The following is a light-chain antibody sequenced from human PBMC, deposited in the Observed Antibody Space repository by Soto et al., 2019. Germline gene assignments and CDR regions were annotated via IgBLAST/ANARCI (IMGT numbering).Light chain of an antibody. V-gene: IGKV1-5*01. CDR2: DAS. CDR3: QQYNSFIT. Sequence: DLQMTQAPSILSASVGDRVTITCRASQSISSWLAWYQQKPGKAPKLLIYDASSLESGVPSRFSGSGSGTEFTLTISSLQPDDFATYYCQQYNSFITFGQGTRLEIK. J-gene: IGKJ5*01. CDR1: QSISSW.